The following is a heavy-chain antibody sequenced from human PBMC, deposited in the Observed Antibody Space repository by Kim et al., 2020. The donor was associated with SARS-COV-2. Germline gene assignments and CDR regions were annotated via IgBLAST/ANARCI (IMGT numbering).Heavy chain of an antibody. CDR1: GGSISSYY. V-gene: IGHV4-4*07. CDR3: ARAASGWSTYYYYGMDV. CDR2: IYTSGST. J-gene: IGHJ6*02. Sequence: SETLSLTCTVSGGSISSYYWSWIRQPAGKGLEWIGRIYTSGSTNYNPSLKSRVTMSVDTSKNQFSLKLSSVTAADTAVYYCARAASGWSTYYYYGMDVWGQGTTVTVSS. D-gene: IGHD6-19*01.